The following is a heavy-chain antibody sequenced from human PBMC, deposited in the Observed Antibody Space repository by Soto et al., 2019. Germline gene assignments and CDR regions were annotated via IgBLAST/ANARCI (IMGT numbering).Heavy chain of an antibody. Sequence: PSETLSLTCAVYGGSFSGYYWSWIRQPPGKGLEWIGEINHSGSTNYNPSLKSRVTISVDTSKNQFSLKLSSVTAADTAVHYCARGRWLVWRGDWFDPWGQGTLVTVSS. CDR1: GGSFSGYY. CDR3: ARGRWLVWRGDWFDP. V-gene: IGHV4-34*01. D-gene: IGHD6-19*01. J-gene: IGHJ5*02. CDR2: INHSGST.